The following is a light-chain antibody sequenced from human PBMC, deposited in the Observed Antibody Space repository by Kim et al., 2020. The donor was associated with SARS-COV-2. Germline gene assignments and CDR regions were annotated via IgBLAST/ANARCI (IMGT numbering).Light chain of an antibody. V-gene: IGLV10-54*01. J-gene: IGLJ3*02. CDR2: RNN. Sequence: QAGLTQPPSVSKGLRQTATLTCTGNSNNVGNQGVAWLQQHRGHPPKLLSFRNNNRPSGISERLSASGSGNTASLTITGLQPEDEADYYCSAWDSSLSAWVFGGGTQLTVL. CDR1: SNNVGNQG. CDR3: SAWDSSLSAWV.